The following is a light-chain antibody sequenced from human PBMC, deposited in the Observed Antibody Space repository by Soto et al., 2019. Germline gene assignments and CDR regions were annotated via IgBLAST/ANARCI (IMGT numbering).Light chain of an antibody. CDR1: QSISFY. V-gene: IGKV1-5*03. CDR2: KAS. Sequence: DIQMTQSPSTLSASVGDRVTITCRASQSISFYLAWYQHKPGKAPKLLIYKASTLKSGVPSRFSGSGSGTEFTLTISSLQPDDFATYYCQHYNSYSEAFGQGTKVDNK. J-gene: IGKJ1*01. CDR3: QHYNSYSEA.